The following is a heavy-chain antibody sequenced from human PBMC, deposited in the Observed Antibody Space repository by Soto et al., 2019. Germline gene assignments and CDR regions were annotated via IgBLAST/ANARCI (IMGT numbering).Heavy chain of an antibody. D-gene: IGHD6-13*01. J-gene: IGHJ6*02. V-gene: IGHV3-11*01. CDR2: ISSSGSTI. CDR3: ARDRGVRYSSSSYYGMDV. Sequence: PGGSLRLSCAAPGFTFSDYYMSWIRQAPGKGLEWVSYISSSGSTIYYADSVKGRFTISRDNAKNSLYLQMNSLRAEDTAVYYCARDRGVRYSSSSYYGMDVWGQGTTVTVSS. CDR1: GFTFSDYY.